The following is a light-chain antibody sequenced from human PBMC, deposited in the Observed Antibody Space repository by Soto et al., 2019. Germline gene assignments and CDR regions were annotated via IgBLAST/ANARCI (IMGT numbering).Light chain of an antibody. CDR1: QTISRW. Sequence: DIQMTQSTSTLSGSVGDRVTITCRASQTISRWLAWYQQKPGKAPKVLIWDASSLQRGVPSRFSGSGSGTEFTLTISSLQPDDFATYYCQQYNGYSTWTFGQGTKVDIK. CDR2: DAS. J-gene: IGKJ1*01. V-gene: IGKV1-5*01. CDR3: QQYNGYSTWT.